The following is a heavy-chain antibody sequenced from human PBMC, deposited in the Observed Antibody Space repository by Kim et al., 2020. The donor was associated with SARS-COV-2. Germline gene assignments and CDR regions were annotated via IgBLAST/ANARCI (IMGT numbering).Heavy chain of an antibody. CDR3: ASGGSYGSGRD. CDR1: GGTFSSYA. D-gene: IGHD3-10*01. J-gene: IGHJ4*02. V-gene: IGHV1-69*13. Sequence: SVKVSCKASGGTFSSYAISWVRQAPGQGLEWMGGIIPIFGTANYAQKFQGRVTITADESTSTAYMELSSLRSEDTAVHYCASGGSYGSGRDWGQGTLVTVSS. CDR2: IIPIFGTA.